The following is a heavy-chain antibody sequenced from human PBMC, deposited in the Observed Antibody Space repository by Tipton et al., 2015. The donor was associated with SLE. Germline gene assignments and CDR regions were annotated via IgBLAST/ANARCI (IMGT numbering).Heavy chain of an antibody. CDR3: ARDLDYYDSSGYPL. V-gene: IGHV4-59*01. J-gene: IGHJ4*02. CDR1: GGSISSYY. D-gene: IGHD3-22*01. Sequence: TLSLTCAVYGGSISSYYWSWIRQPPGKGLEWIGYIYYSGSTNYNPSLKSRVTISVDTSKNQFSLKLSSVTAADTAVYYCARDLDYYDSSGYPLWGQGTLVTVSS. CDR2: IYYSGST.